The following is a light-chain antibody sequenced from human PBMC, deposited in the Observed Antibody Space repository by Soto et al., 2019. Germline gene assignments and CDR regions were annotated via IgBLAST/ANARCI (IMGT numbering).Light chain of an antibody. CDR2: IND. J-gene: IGLJ1*01. Sequence: QSVLTQPPSASGTPGQRVTISCSGSSSNIGDNPVNWYQQVPGAAPKLLIYINDQRPSGVPDRFSGSKSGTSASLAISGLQAEDEADYFCSSYTSSQAYVFGTGTKVTVL. CDR3: SSYTSSQAYV. V-gene: IGLV1-44*01. CDR1: SSNIGDNP.